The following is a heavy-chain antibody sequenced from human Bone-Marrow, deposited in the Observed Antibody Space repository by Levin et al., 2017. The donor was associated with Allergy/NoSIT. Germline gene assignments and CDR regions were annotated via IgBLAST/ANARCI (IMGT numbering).Heavy chain of an antibody. J-gene: IGHJ4*02. CDR3: ARVERGYCSGGSCYPTQPYYFDY. V-gene: IGHV4-31*03. Sequence: PSETLSLTCTVSGVSFSGGGYYWSWIRQHPGTGLEWIGYIYYTGDTYYNPSLKSRVTISVDASKNQFSLKLSSVTAADTAVYYCARVERGYCSGGSCYPTQPYYFDYWGQGMLVTVSS. CDR1: GVSFSGGGYY. D-gene: IGHD2-15*01. CDR2: IYYTGDT.